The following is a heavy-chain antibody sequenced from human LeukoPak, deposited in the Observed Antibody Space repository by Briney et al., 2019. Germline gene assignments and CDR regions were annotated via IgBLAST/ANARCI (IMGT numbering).Heavy chain of an antibody. CDR2: INHSGST. J-gene: IGHJ4*02. CDR3: ARGGYDILTGFFVRGPYYFDY. CDR1: GGSFSGYY. Sequence: PSETLSLTCAVYGGSFSGYYWSWIRQPPGKGLEWIGEINHSGSTNYNPSLKSRVTISVDTSKNQFSLKLSSETAADTAVYYCARGGYDILTGFFVRGPYYFDYWGQGTLVTVSS. D-gene: IGHD3-9*01. V-gene: IGHV4-34*01.